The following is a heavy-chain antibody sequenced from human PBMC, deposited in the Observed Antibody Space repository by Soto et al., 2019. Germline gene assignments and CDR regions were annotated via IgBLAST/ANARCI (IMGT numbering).Heavy chain of an antibody. CDR2: IYQSGNT. CDR1: GDSISSRNW. J-gene: IGHJ6*02. CDR3: ALLNLRIYYYGMDV. Sequence: SETLSLTCAVSGDSISSRNWWSWVRQPPGKGPEWIGEIYQSGNTNYNPSLKSRVTISVDKSKNTLYLQMNSLRAEDTAVYYCALLNLRIYYYGMDVWGQGTTVTVSS. V-gene: IGHV4-4*02. D-gene: IGHD2-8*01.